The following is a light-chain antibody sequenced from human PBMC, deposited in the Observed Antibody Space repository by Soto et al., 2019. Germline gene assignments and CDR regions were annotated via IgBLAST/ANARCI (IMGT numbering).Light chain of an antibody. Sequence: EIVMTQSPATLSVSPGERATLSCRASQSVSNNLAWYQKNPGQAPRLLIYGASTRATGIPARFSGSGSGTELTLTISSLQSEDFAVYYCQQYNNWWTFGQGTRVEIK. J-gene: IGKJ1*01. CDR1: QSVSNN. V-gene: IGKV3-15*01. CDR3: QQYNNWWT. CDR2: GAS.